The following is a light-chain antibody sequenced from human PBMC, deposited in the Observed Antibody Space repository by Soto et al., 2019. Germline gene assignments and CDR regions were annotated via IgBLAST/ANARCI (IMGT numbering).Light chain of an antibody. J-gene: IGKJ2*01. CDR3: HQRATWPRT. Sequence: EIVLTQSPATLSLSQGERATLSCRASQSVTSGYLTWYQHKPGQAPRLLIFDASSRAPGIPARFSGSGSGTDFTLTISSLEPEDCAVYYCHQRATWPRTFGQGTKLEMK. CDR1: QSVTSGY. CDR2: DAS. V-gene: IGKV3-11*01.